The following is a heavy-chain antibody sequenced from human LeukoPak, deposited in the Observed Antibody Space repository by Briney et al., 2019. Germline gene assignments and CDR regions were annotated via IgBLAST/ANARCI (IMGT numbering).Heavy chain of an antibody. J-gene: IGHJ4*02. CDR1: GGSIRSYY. CDR3: ARQSAWHYFDY. V-gene: IGHV4-59*08. D-gene: IGHD5-24*01. CDR2: IYYSGST. Sequence: PSETLSLTCTDSGGSIRSYYWSWIRQPPGKGLEWIGYIYYSGSTNYNPSLKSRVTISVDTSKNQFSLKLSSVTAADTAVYYCARQSAWHYFDYWGQGTLVTVSS.